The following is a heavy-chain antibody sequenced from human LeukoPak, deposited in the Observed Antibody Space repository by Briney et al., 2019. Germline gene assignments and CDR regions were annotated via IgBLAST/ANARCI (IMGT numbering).Heavy chain of an antibody. CDR1: GFTFTDYY. J-gene: IGHJ5*02. Sequence: GGSLRLSCAASGFTFTDYYMSWIRQAPGKGLEWVSYITNSGTTIYYADSVKGRFTISRDNSKNTLYLQMNSLRDEDTAVYYCVKEPFSYYHDSSGYHWGQGTLVTVSS. D-gene: IGHD3-22*01. V-gene: IGHV3-11*04. CDR3: VKEPFSYYHDSSGYH. CDR2: ITNSGTTI.